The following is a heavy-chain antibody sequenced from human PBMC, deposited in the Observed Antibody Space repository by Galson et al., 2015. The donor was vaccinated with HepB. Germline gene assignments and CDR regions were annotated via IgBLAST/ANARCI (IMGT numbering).Heavy chain of an antibody. J-gene: IGHJ4*02. D-gene: IGHD3-22*01. CDR3: ARDSSGDSHPIYYFDY. CDR2: ISYDGSNK. Sequence: SLRLSCAASGFSFSSFPMHWVRQAPGKGLEWVAVISYDGSNKYYADSVKGRFTISRDNSKNTLYLQMNSLRAEDTAVYYCARDSSGDSHPIYYFDYWGQGTLVTVSP. V-gene: IGHV3-30-3*01. CDR1: GFSFSSFP.